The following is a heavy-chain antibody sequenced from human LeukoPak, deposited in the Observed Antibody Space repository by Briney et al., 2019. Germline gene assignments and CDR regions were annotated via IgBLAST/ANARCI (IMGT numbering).Heavy chain of an antibody. V-gene: IGHV3-48*04. J-gene: IGHJ6*03. CDR3: ARGLNYYYMDV. Sequence: PGGSLRLSCAASGFTFSSYGMHWVRQAPGKGLEWVSYISSSGSTIYYADSVKGRFTISRDNAKNSLYLQMNSLRAEDTAVYYCARGLNYYYMDVWGKGTTVTVSS. CDR2: ISSSGSTI. CDR1: GFTFSSYG.